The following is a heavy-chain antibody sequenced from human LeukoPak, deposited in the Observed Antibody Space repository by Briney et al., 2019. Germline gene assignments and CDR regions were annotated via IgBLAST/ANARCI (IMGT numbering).Heavy chain of an antibody. CDR2: IYYSGST. CDR1: GGSISSYY. V-gene: IGHV4-59*01. Sequence: SETLSLTCTVSGGSISSYYWSWIRQPPGKGLEWIGYIYYSGSTNYNPSLKSRVTISVDTSKNQFSLKLSSVTAADTAVYYCASCSSGRPYYYYYMDVWGKGTTVTVSS. CDR3: ASCSSGRPYYYYYMDV. J-gene: IGHJ6*03. D-gene: IGHD3-10*01.